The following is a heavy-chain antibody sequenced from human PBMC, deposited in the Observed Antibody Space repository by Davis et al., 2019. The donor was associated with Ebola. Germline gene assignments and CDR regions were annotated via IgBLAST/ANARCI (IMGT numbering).Heavy chain of an antibody. CDR2: ISVRSIT. CDR1: GFIFSSYS. V-gene: IGHV3-23*01. CDR3: AKVHPPTTVTTGWFDP. D-gene: IGHD4-17*01. J-gene: IGHJ5*02. Sequence: GESLKISCAASGFIFSSYSMSWVRQAPGKGLDSVSSISVRSITYHADSVKGRFTISRDNSKNTLYLQMNSLRAEDTAVYYCAKVHPPTTVTTGWFDPWGQGTLVTVSS.